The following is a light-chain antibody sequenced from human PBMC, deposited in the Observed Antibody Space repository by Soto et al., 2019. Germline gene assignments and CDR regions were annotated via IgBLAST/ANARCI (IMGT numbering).Light chain of an antibody. Sequence: ESMLTQSPGTLSLSPGERATLSCRASQSVSTRYLAWYQQKPGQAPRLLIYGASIRATGIPDRFSGSGSGTDFTLTISRLEPEDFAGYYCHQFGSSPPAFTFGQGTKREI. CDR2: GAS. CDR3: HQFGSSPPAFT. CDR1: QSVSTRY. V-gene: IGKV3-20*01. J-gene: IGKJ2*01.